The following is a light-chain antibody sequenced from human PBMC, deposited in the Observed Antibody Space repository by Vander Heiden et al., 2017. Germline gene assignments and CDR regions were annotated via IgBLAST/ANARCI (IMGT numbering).Light chain of an antibody. Sequence: DIQMTQSPSSLSATVGDRVTISCRASQNLRQYLNWYQQKTGKAPSLLIFGATNLKAGVPSRFSGSASEPDFTLTISSLQVEDIGTYYCQQSLSPPWSFGQGTRVEIK. CDR3: QQSLSPPWS. CDR2: GAT. J-gene: IGKJ1*01. V-gene: IGKV1-39*01. CDR1: QNLRQY.